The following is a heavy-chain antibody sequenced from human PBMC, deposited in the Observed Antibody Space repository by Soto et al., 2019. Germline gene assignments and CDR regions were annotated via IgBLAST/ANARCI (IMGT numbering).Heavy chain of an antibody. D-gene: IGHD1-26*01. CDR3: ARCHYHQFRFDY. CDR2: INTANGNA. CDR1: GYSFTNYA. Sequence: QVQIVQSGAEVKKPGASVGVSCKASGYSFTNYAIHWVLQAPGQRPEWMGWINTANGNAKYSQKFQGRVTISRDTSANIAYLELSSLRSGDTAVYYCARCHYHQFRFDYWGQGTLVTVSS. J-gene: IGHJ4*02. V-gene: IGHV1-3*04.